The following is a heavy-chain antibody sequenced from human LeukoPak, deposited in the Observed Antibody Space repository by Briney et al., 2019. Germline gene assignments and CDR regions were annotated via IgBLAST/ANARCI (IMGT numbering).Heavy chain of an antibody. Sequence: SETLSLTCAVYGGSFSGYYWSWIRQPPGKGLEWIGEINHSGSTNYNPSLKGRVTISVDTSKNQFSLKLSSVTAADTAVYYCARAIDYGDHGGHFDYWGQGTLVTVSS. CDR3: ARAIDYGDHGGHFDY. V-gene: IGHV4-34*01. J-gene: IGHJ4*02. CDR1: GGSFSGYY. D-gene: IGHD4-17*01. CDR2: INHSGST.